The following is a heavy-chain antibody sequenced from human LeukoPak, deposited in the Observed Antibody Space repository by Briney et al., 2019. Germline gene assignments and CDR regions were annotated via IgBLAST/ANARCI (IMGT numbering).Heavy chain of an antibody. V-gene: IGHV4-4*07. CDR3: ARAPAATGTDYFDY. J-gene: IGHJ4*02. D-gene: IGHD6-13*01. CDR1: AESMSSYW. CDR2: IYPSGST. Sequence: SETLSLTCTVSAESMSSYWWSWIRQPAGKGLEYIGRIYPSGSTNYNPFLMSRVTISVDPSKNQFSLKLSSVTAADTAVYYCARAPAATGTDYFDYWGQGTLVTVSS.